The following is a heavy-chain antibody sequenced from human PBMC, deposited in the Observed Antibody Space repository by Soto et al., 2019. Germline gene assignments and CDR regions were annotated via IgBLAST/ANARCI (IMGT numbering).Heavy chain of an antibody. CDR1: GYSFSNYW. D-gene: IGHD3-3*01. V-gene: IGHV5-51*01. J-gene: IGHJ4*02. CDR2: IAPADSDT. Sequence: PGESLKISCKVSGYSFSNYWITWVRQMPGKGLEWMASIAPADSDTRYSPSFQGQVTISADKSTSTAYLQWSSLEASDTAMYYCARQALGAGPPVDYWGQGTLVTVSS. CDR3: ARQALGAGPPVDY.